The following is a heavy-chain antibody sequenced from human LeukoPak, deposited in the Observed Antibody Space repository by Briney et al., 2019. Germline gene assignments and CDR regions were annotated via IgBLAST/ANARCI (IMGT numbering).Heavy chain of an antibody. D-gene: IGHD1-7*01. Sequence: GGSETLSCIVSRLIFTNCHKKWARHAPGKGLEWVSGIVCSGVTTYYADSVKGRFTISRDNSKNTLYLQMNSLRAEDTAVYYCAKIRGLELLYYYYMDVWGKGTTVTVSS. J-gene: IGHJ6*03. V-gene: IGHV3-23*01. CDR3: AKIRGLELLYYYYMDV. CDR1: RLIFTNCH. CDR2: IVCSGVTT.